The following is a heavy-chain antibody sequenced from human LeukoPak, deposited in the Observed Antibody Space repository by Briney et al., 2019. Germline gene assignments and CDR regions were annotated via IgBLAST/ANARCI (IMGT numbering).Heavy chain of an antibody. Sequence: AGGSLRLSCAASGFPFSNYAVTWVRQAPGKGLERVSGISDSGDRTYYADSVKGRFTISRDNSKNMLYLQMNSLRVEDTALYYCAKGLGTSGYHGYWGQGTLVTVSS. CDR2: ISDSGDRT. J-gene: IGHJ4*02. D-gene: IGHD3-22*01. V-gene: IGHV3-23*01. CDR1: GFPFSNYA. CDR3: AKGLGTSGYHGY.